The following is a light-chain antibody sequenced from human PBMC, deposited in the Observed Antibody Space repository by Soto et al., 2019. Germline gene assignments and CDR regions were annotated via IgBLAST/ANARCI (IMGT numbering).Light chain of an antibody. CDR3: ATWYDSLSGVV. Sequence: QSVLTQPPSASGTPGQRVTISCSGSNSNIGSNPVNWYQHFPGTAPKILIYTSDHRPSGVPARFSGSKSGTSASLAISGLQSEEEADYYCATWYDSLSGVVFGGGTKVTVL. CDR1: NSNIGSNP. CDR2: TSD. V-gene: IGLV1-44*01. J-gene: IGLJ2*01.